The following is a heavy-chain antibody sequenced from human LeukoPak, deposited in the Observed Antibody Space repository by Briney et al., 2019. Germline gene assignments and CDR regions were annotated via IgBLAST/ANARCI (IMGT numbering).Heavy chain of an antibody. J-gene: IGHJ4*02. Sequence: GGSLRLSCAASGFTFSNYWMSWVRQAPGKGLEWVANIKEDGSERYYVDSVKGRFTISRDNAKNSLYLQMNSLRAEDTAVYYCARTIRGYWGQGTLVTVSS. CDR3: ARTIRGY. V-gene: IGHV3-7*02. D-gene: IGHD3-10*01. CDR2: IKEDGSER. CDR1: GFTFSNYW.